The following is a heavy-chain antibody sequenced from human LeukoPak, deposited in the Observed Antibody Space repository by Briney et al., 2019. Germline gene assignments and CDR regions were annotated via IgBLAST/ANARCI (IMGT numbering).Heavy chain of an antibody. Sequence: SETLSLTCTVSGGSISSYYWSWIRQPPGKGLEWIGEINHSGSTNYNPSLKSRVTISVDMSKDQFSLKLGSVTAADTAVYYCARGPPADYYDRSGFYPCFDYWGQGALVSVSS. J-gene: IGHJ4*02. CDR1: GGSISSYY. CDR2: INHSGST. D-gene: IGHD3-22*01. V-gene: IGHV4-34*01. CDR3: ARGPPADYYDRSGFYPCFDY.